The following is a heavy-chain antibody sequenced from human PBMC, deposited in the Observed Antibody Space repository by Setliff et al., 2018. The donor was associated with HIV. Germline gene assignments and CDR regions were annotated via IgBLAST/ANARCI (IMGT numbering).Heavy chain of an antibody. CDR2: INWNGGST. CDR1: GFTFSAHY. Sequence: AGGSLRLSCAASGFTFSAHYMSWVRQAPGKGLEWVSGINWNGGSTGCADAVKGRFTISRDNAKNSLYLQMNGLRAEDTALYYCARALTIFGVVTGADYYYMDVWGKGTTVTVSS. CDR3: ARALTIFGVVTGADYYYMDV. D-gene: IGHD3-3*01. J-gene: IGHJ6*03. V-gene: IGHV3-20*04.